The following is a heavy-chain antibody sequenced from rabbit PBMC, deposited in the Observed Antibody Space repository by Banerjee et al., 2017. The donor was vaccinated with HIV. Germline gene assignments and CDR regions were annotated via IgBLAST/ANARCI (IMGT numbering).Heavy chain of an antibody. V-gene: IGHV1S45*01. CDR2: INTISGDT. CDR3: ARRATGSLNL. Sequence: QEQLVESGGDLVKPEGSLTLTCTASGFSFSTGYVMCWVRQAPGKGLEWIACINTISGDTVYASWAKGRFTISKTSSTTVTLQMTSLAAADTAAYFCARRATGSLNLWGQGTLVTVS. J-gene: IGHJ4*01. D-gene: IGHD4-2*01. CDR1: GFSFSTGYV.